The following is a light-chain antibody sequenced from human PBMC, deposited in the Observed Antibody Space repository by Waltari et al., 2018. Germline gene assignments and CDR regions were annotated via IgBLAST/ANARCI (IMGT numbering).Light chain of an antibody. V-gene: IGKV1-39*01. CDR1: QSISSY. CDR3: QQSYSTPLT. CDR2: AAS. Sequence: DIQMTQSPSSLSASVGDRVTITFRASQSISSYLNWYQQKPGKAPKLLIYAASSLQSGVPSRFSGSGSGTDFTLTISSLQPEDFATYYCQQSYSTPLTFGGGT. J-gene: IGKJ4*01.